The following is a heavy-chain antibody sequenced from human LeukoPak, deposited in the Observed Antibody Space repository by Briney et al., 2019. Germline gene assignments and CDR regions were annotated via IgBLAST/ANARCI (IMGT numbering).Heavy chain of an antibody. CDR2: ISSSSSYI. D-gene: IGHD2-15*01. J-gene: IGHJ6*03. CDR3: ARDSIYVVVVATYYYYMDV. V-gene: IGHV3-21*01. CDR1: GFTINTKY. Sequence: SGGSLRLSCAASGFTINTKYMSWVRQAPGKGLEWVSSISSSSSYIYYADSVKGRFTISRDNAKNSLYLQMNSLRAEDTAVYYCARDSIYVVVVATYYYYMDVWGKGTTVTISS.